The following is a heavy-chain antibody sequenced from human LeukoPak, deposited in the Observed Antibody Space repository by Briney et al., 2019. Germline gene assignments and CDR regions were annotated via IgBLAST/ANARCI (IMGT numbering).Heavy chain of an antibody. Sequence: ASGNVSCKASGYSFTGYYMHWVRQAPGPGLGRRGCTNPNSGGTNYAQRFQGRVTITSDTSNSTAYMELSRLRSDDTAVYYCARDPSGYRYGYGPYYYKDVWGKGPTVTVSS. D-gene: IGHD5-18*01. V-gene: IGHV1-2*02. CDR2: TNPNSGGT. J-gene: IGHJ6*03. CDR3: ARDPSGYRYGYGPYYYKDV. CDR1: GYSFTGYY.